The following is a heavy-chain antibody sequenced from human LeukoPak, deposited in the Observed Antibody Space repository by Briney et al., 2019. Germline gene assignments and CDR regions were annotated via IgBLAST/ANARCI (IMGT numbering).Heavy chain of an antibody. CDR1: GGSISSYY. J-gene: IGHJ3*02. CDR3: ARDLIEGGFDI. Sequence: KPSETLSLTCTVSGGSISSYYRSWIRQPPGKGLEWIGYIYYSGSTNYNPSLKSRVTISVDMSKNQFSLKLTSVTAADTAVYYCARDLIEGGFDIWGQGTMVTVSS. CDR2: IYYSGST. V-gene: IGHV4-59*01.